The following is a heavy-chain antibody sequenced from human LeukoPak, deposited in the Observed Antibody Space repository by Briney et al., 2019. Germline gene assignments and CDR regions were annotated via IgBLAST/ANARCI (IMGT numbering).Heavy chain of an antibody. CDR3: ARVLLPSNWFDP. CDR1: GFTFSSYG. J-gene: IGHJ5*02. CDR2: ISYDGSNK. Sequence: PGGSLRLSCAASGFTFSSYGMHWVRQAPGKGLEWVAVISYDGSNKYYADSVKGRFTISRDNSKNTLYLQMNSLRAEDTAVYYCARVLLPSNWFDPWGQGTLVTVSS. V-gene: IGHV3-30*03.